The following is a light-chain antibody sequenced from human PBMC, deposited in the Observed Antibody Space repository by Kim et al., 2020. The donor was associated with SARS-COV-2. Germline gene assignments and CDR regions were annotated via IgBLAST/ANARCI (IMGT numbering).Light chain of an antibody. Sequence: ALGQTARITWGGNNIGSKNVHWYQQKPGQAPVLVIYRDSNRPSGIPERFSGSNSGNTATLTISRAQAGDEADYYCQVWDSSTACVVFGGGTQLTVL. J-gene: IGLJ2*01. CDR2: RDS. V-gene: IGLV3-9*01. CDR1: NIGSKN. CDR3: QVWDSSTACVV.